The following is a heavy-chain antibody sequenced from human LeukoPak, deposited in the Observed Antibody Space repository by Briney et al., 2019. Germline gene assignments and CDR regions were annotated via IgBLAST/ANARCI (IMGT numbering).Heavy chain of an antibody. Sequence: ASVKVSCKVSGYTFTDYYMHWVQQAPGKGLEWMGLVDPEDGETIYAEKFQGRVTITADTSTDTAYMELSSLRSEDTAVYYCATVLADGSSWWYWGQGTLVTVSS. CDR3: ATVLADGSSWWY. V-gene: IGHV1-69-2*01. D-gene: IGHD6-13*01. J-gene: IGHJ4*02. CDR2: VDPEDGET. CDR1: GYTFTDYY.